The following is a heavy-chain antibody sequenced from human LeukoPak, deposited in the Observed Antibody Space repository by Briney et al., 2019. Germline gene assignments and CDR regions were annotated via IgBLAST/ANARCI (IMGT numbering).Heavy chain of an antibody. Sequence: GRSLRLSCAASGFTSSSYGMHWVRQAPGKGLEWVEVICWSGGKKYYADSVKGRFTISRDNSKNTLYLQMNSLRAEETAVYYCAKGETYYDSSGYSYYFDYWGQGTLVTVSS. J-gene: IGHJ4*02. CDR3: AKGETYYDSSGYSYYFDY. D-gene: IGHD3-22*01. V-gene: IGHV3-33*06. CDR1: GFTSSSYG. CDR2: ICWSGGKK.